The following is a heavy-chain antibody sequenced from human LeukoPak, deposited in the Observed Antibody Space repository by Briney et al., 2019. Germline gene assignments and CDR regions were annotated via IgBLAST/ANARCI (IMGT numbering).Heavy chain of an antibody. D-gene: IGHD6-13*01. CDR3: ARVTGYMTEDYFDY. V-gene: IGHV4-61*01. CDR1: GGSISSSSYY. J-gene: IGHJ4*02. Sequence: SETLPLTCTVSGGSISSSSYYWSWIRQPPGKGLEWIGYIYYSGSTNYNPSLKSRVTISVDTSKNQFSLRLSSVTAADTAVYYCARVTGYMTEDYFDYWGQGTLITVSS. CDR2: IYYSGST.